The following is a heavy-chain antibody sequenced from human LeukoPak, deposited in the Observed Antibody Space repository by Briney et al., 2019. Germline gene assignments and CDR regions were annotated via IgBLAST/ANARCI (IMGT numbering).Heavy chain of an antibody. CDR3: ARDYSSSWYGPNNWFDP. CDR1: GGSISSSSYY. D-gene: IGHD6-13*01. V-gene: IGHV4-61*01. CDR2: IYYSGST. Sequence: SETLSLTCTVSGGSISSSSYYWDWIRQPPGKGLEWIGYIYYSGSTNYNPSLKSRVTISVDTSKNQFSLKLSSVTAADTAVYYCARDYSSSWYGPNNWFDPWGQGTLVTVSS. J-gene: IGHJ5*02.